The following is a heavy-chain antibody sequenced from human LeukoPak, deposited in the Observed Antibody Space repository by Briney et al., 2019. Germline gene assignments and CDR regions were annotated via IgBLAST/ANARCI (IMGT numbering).Heavy chain of an antibody. CDR1: GFTFSSYE. Sequence: GGSLRLSCAASGFTFSSYEMNWVRQAPGKGLEWVSYISSSGSTIYYADSVKGRFTISRDNAKNSLYLQMSSLRAEDTAVYYCARSVMDIVVVEAFDIWGQGTMVTVSS. J-gene: IGHJ3*02. CDR3: ARSVMDIVVVEAFDI. V-gene: IGHV3-48*03. CDR2: ISSSGSTI. D-gene: IGHD2-15*01.